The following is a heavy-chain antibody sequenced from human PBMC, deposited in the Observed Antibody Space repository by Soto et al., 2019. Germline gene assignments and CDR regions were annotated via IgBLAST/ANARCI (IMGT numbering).Heavy chain of an antibody. CDR2: IYYSGST. Sequence: SETLSLTCTVSGGSISSSSYYWGWIRQPPGKGLEWIGSIYYSGSTYYNPSLKSRVTISVDTSKNQFSLKLSSVTAADTAVYYCARLHFEWGIGGSYYFDYWGQGTLVTVSS. J-gene: IGHJ4*02. CDR1: GGSISSSSYY. D-gene: IGHD1-26*01. CDR3: ARLHFEWGIGGSYYFDY. V-gene: IGHV4-39*01.